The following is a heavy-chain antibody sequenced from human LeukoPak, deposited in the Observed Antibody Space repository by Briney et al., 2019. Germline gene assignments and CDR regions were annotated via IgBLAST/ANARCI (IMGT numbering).Heavy chain of an antibody. CDR3: AREDYYDSGSFDP. CDR2: MSPNSGNT. D-gene: IGHD3-22*01. V-gene: IGHV1-8*03. Sequence: GASVKVSCKASGYTFTSYDINWVRQATGQGLEWMGWMSPNSGNTGYAQKFQGRVTITRNTSISTAYMELSSLRSEDTAVYYCAREDYYDSGSFDPWGQGTLVTVSS. J-gene: IGHJ5*02. CDR1: GYTFTSYD.